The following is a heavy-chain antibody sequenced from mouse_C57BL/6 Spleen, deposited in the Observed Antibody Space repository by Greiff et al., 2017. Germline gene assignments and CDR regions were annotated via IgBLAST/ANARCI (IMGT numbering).Heavy chain of an antibody. D-gene: IGHD4-1*01. CDR1: GYAFSSYW. J-gene: IGHJ4*01. CDR3: ARPGRAYYYAMDY. CDR2: IYPGDGDT. Sequence: VQLQQSGAELVKPGTSVKISCKASGYAFSSYWMNWVKQRPGKGLEWIGQIYPGDGDTNYNGKFKGKATLTADKSSSTAYMQLSSLTSEDSAVYFCARPGRAYYYAMDYWGQGTSVTVSS. V-gene: IGHV1-80*01.